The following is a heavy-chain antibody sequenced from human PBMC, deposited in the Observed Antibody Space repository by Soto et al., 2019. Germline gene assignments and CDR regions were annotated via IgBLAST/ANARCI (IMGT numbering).Heavy chain of an antibody. D-gene: IGHD2-21*02. CDR2: IYPGDSDT. CDR3: ARVMCGGDCYPYYFDY. CDR1: GYSFTSYW. J-gene: IGHJ4*02. V-gene: IGHV5-51*01. Sequence: ESLKISCKGSGYSFTSYWIGWVRQMPGKGLEWMGIIYPGDSDTRYSPSFQGQVTISADKSISTAYLQWSSLKASDTAMYYCARVMCGGDCYPYYFDYWGQGTLVTVSS.